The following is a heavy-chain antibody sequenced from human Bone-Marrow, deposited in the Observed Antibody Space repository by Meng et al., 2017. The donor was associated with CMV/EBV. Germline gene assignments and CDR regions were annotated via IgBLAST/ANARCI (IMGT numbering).Heavy chain of an antibody. CDR2: IWYDGSNK. CDR3: VKYSVTVTGSLDN. Sequence: GGSLRLSCAASGFTFNSYGMHWVRQAPGKGLEWVAVIWYDGSNKYYADSVKGRFTISRDNSKNTLYLQMNSLRAEDTAVYYCVKYSVTVTGSLDNWGQGTLVTVSS. D-gene: IGHD4-11*01. V-gene: IGHV3-33*06. J-gene: IGHJ4*02. CDR1: GFTFNSYG.